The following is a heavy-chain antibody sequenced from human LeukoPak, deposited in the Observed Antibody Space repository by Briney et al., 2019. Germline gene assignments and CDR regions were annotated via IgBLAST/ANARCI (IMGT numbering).Heavy chain of an antibody. D-gene: IGHD5-18*01. Sequence: LPGGSLRLSCAASGFNFSSYWMHWVRQVPGKGLVWVSRINTDGSNTNYADSVKGRCTISRDNVKNTLYLQMNSLRAEDTAVFYCTRGAGGYSYGWGQGTLVTVSS. CDR2: INTDGSNT. CDR1: GFNFSSYW. J-gene: IGHJ4*02. CDR3: TRGAGGYSYG. V-gene: IGHV3-74*01.